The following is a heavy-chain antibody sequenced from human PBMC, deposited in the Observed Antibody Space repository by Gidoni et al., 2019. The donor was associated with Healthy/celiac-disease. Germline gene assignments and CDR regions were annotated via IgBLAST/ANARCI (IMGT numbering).Heavy chain of an antibody. Sequence: QVQLVQSGAEVKKPGSSVKVSCTASGGTFSSYAISWVRQAPGQGLEWMGGIIPIFGTANYAQKFQGRVTITADESTSTAYMELSSLRSEDTAVYYCARVGPRDSSGYYVRYFQHWGQGTLVTVSS. CDR1: GGTFSSYA. CDR3: ARVGPRDSSGYYVRYFQH. D-gene: IGHD3-22*01. J-gene: IGHJ1*01. CDR2: IIPIFGTA. V-gene: IGHV1-69*01.